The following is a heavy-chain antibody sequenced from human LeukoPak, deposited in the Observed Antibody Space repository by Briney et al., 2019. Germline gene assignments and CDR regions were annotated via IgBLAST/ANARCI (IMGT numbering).Heavy chain of an antibody. CDR2: ISGRGTNT. CDR3: AKNQVLVPAAFPTFDY. V-gene: IGHV3-23*01. CDR1: GFTFDDYG. Sequence: PGGSLRLSCAASGFTFDDYGINWVRQAPGKGLEGVSAISGRGTNTYYADLVRGSFTIPSDNSHNTLFLQMNRLRSEDTALYYCAKNQVLVPAAFPTFDYWGQGTLVTVSS. J-gene: IGHJ4*02. D-gene: IGHD2-2*01.